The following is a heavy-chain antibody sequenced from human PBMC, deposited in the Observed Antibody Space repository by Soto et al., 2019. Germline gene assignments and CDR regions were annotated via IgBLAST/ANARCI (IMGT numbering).Heavy chain of an antibody. CDR2: VNPILSMS. V-gene: IGHV1-69*04. CDR1: GDTFSFYS. J-gene: IGHJ4*02. D-gene: IGHD3-10*01. CDR3: ATSYGSGYRASDY. Sequence: QVQLVQSGAEVKRPGSSVKVSCKASGDTFSFYSINWVRQAPGLGLEWMGRVNPILSMSNYAQRCQGRVTMTADKSTSTAYMELGGLRSEDTAMYYCATSYGSGYRASDYWGQGALVTVSS.